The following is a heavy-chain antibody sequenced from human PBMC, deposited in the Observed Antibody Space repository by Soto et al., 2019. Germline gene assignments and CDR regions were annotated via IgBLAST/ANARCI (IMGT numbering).Heavy chain of an antibody. CDR2: IYYSGST. V-gene: IGHV4-39*01. CDR3: ARDYDSSGDY. D-gene: IGHD3-22*01. Sequence: QLQLQESGPGLVKPSETLSLTCTVSGGSISSSSYYWGWIRQPPGKGLEWIGSIYYSGSTYYNPPLKXRVTISVDTSKNQFSLKLSSVTAADTAVYYCARDYDSSGDYWGQGTLVTVSS. J-gene: IGHJ4*02. CDR1: GGSISSSSYY.